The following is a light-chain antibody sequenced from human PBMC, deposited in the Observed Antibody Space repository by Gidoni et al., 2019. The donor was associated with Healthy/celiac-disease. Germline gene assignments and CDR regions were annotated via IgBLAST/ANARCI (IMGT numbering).Light chain of an antibody. CDR3: CSYAGSSTFGV. CDR1: SSDVGSYNL. J-gene: IGLJ3*02. V-gene: IGLV2-23*03. CDR2: EGS. Sequence: QSALTQPASESGSPGQPITISCTGTSSDVGSYNLVSWYQQHPGKAPKLMIYEGSKRPSGVSNRFSGSKSGNTASLTISGLQAEDEADYYCCSYAGSSTFGVFGGGTKLTVL.